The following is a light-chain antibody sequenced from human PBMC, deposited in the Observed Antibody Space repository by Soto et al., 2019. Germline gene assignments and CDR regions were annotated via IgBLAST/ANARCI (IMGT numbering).Light chain of an antibody. J-gene: IGKJ5*01. Sequence: DIQMTQSPSSLYASVGDRVTITCQASQAISNYLNWYQQKPGKAPKLLIYDASNLETGVPSRFSGSGSGTDFTFTIRSLQPEDMATYYCQQYDNLPPFGQGTRLEIK. V-gene: IGKV1-33*01. CDR2: DAS. CDR3: QQYDNLPP. CDR1: QAISNY.